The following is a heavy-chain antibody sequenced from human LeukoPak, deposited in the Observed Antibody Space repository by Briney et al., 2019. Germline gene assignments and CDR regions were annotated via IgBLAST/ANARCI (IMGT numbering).Heavy chain of an antibody. Sequence: SETLSLTCTVSGGSISIYYWSWIRQPPGKGLEWIGYVYNSGSTDYNPSLKSRVTISAGTSKNQFSLKLSSVIAADTAVYYCVRDRELNYWGQGILVTVSS. CDR1: GGSISIYY. V-gene: IGHV4-59*01. CDR2: VYNSGST. CDR3: VRDRELNY. J-gene: IGHJ4*02. D-gene: IGHD5-24*01.